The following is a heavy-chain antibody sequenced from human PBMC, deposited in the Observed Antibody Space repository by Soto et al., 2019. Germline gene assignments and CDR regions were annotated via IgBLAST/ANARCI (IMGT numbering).Heavy chain of an antibody. CDR2: IYHSGST. D-gene: IGHD2-15*01. V-gene: IGHV4-30-2*01. Sequence: QLQLQESGSGLVKPSQTLSLTCAVSGGSISSGGYSWSWIRQPPGKGLEWIGYIYHSGSTYYNPSLKSRVTIXVXRXXNQFSLKLSSVTAADTAVYYCARRYCSGGSCYPDYWGQGTLVTVSS. CDR3: ARRYCSGGSCYPDY. CDR1: GGSISSGGYS. J-gene: IGHJ4*02.